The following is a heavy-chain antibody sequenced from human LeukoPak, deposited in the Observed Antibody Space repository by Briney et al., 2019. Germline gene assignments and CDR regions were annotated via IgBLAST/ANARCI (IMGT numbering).Heavy chain of an antibody. CDR1: GFTFSSYG. CDR2: IRYDGSTK. V-gene: IGHV3-30*02. J-gene: IGHJ6*02. CDR3: ARAVDYADYVFYHYGMDV. D-gene: IGHD4-17*01. Sequence: GGSLRLSCAASGFTFSSYGMHWVRQAPGKGLEWVSFIRYDGSTKYYADSVKGRFTISRDNSKNTLYLQMNSLRAEDTAVYYCARAVDYADYVFYHYGMDVWGQGTTVTVSS.